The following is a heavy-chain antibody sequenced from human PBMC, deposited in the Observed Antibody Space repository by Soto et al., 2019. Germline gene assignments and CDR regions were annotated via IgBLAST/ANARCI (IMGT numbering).Heavy chain of an antibody. CDR2: INSDGSST. V-gene: IGHV3-74*01. Sequence: GGSLRLSCGASGFSFNDYWMHWVRQAPGKGLVWVSCINSDGSSTRYADSVKGRFTISRDNAKNTLYLQMNSLGADDTAVYYCARDSSPYYDFWSGFYTYFDYWGQGALVTVSS. CDR3: ARDSSPYYDFWSGFYTYFDY. J-gene: IGHJ4*02. D-gene: IGHD3-3*01. CDR1: GFSFNDYW.